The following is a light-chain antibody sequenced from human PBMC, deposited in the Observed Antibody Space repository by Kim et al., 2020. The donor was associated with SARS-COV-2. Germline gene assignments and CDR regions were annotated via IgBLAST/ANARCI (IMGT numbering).Light chain of an antibody. CDR1: QDIRNG. CDR2: AAC. CDR3: LQDYNYPYT. V-gene: IGKV1-6*01. Sequence: SASGGDSVTITCRASQDIRNGLDWYQQKSGKAPKLLIYAACSLQSGVPSRFSGSGSGTDFALTISSLQPEDFATFYCLQDYNYPYTFGQGTKLEI. J-gene: IGKJ2*01.